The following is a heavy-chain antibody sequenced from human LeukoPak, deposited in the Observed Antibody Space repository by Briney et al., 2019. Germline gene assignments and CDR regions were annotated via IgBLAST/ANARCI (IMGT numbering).Heavy chain of an antibody. D-gene: IGHD5/OR15-5a*01. J-gene: IGHJ4*02. Sequence: SETLPLTCTVSGGSISSDYWCWIRQSPGKRLEWLAYLSRSGESGYNPSLQSRATISGDTSKNQFSLRLSSVTAADTAIYYCVSVSSLTDADYWGQGTLVTV. CDR3: VSVSSLTDADY. V-gene: IGHV4-59*01. CDR2: LSRSGES. CDR1: GGSISSDY.